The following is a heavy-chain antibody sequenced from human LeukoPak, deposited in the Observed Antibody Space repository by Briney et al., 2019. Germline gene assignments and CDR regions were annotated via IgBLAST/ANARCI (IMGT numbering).Heavy chain of an antibody. V-gene: IGHV5-51*01. Sequence: PGESLKISCKGSGYSFTSYWIGWVRQMPGKGLEWMGIIYPGDSDTRYSPSFQGQVTISADKSISTAYLQWSSLKASDTAMYYCARHMSTTVTWLEGAFDIWGQGTMVTVSS. CDR3: ARHMSTTVTWLEGAFDI. J-gene: IGHJ3*02. D-gene: IGHD4-17*01. CDR2: IYPGDSDT. CDR1: GYSFTSYW.